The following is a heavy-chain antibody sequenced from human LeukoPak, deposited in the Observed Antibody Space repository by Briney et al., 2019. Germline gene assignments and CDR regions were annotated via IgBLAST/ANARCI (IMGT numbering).Heavy chain of an antibody. CDR3: ARDRGSRTYAFDI. V-gene: IGHV1-69*13. D-gene: IGHD6-13*01. CDR2: IIPIFGTA. J-gene: IGHJ3*02. CDR1: GGTFSSYA. Sequence: GASVKVSCKASGGTFSSYAISWVRQAPGQGLEWMGGIIPIFGTANYAQKFQGRVTITADESTSTAYMELSSLRSEDTAVYYCARDRGSRTYAFDIWGQGTMVTVSS.